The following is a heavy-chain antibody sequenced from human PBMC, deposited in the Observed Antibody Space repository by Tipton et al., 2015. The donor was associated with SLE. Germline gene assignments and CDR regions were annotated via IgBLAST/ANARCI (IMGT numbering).Heavy chain of an antibody. V-gene: IGHV4-39*07. CDR1: GGSISSKTYY. Sequence: LRLSCTVSGGSISSKTYYWGWIRQPPGKGLEWIGSIYYSGSTYYNPYLKSRVTISVDTSKNQFSLKLRSGTAADTAVYYCARHLQVVTDAFDIWGQGTMVTVSS. CDR3: ARHLQVVTDAFDI. CDR2: IYYSGST. D-gene: IGHD2-15*01. J-gene: IGHJ3*02.